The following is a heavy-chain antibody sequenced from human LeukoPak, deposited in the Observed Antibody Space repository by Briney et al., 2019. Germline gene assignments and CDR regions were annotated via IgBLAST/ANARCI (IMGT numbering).Heavy chain of an antibody. CDR1: GYTFTGYY. CDR3: ARVNILTGYYAPLNYYGMDV. CDR2: INPNGGGT. Sequence: GASVKVSCKASGYTFTGYYMHWVRQAPGQGLEWMGWINPNGGGTNYAQKFQGRVTMTRDTSISTAYMELSRLRSDDTAVYYCARVNILTGYYAPLNYYGMDVWGQGTTVTVSS. J-gene: IGHJ6*02. D-gene: IGHD3-9*01. V-gene: IGHV1-2*02.